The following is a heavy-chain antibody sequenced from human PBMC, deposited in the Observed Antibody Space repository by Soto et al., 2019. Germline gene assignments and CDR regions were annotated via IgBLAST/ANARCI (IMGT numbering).Heavy chain of an antibody. D-gene: IGHD2-21*02. Sequence: QVQLVQSGAEVKKPGASVKVSCKASGYTFTSYGIRWVRQAPGQGLEWMGWISAYNGNTNYAQKLQGRVTMTTDTSTSTAYMELRSLRSDDTAVYYCARDTVKAYCGGDCYSVTGDYWGQGTLVTVSS. CDR1: GYTFTSYG. V-gene: IGHV1-18*01. CDR3: ARDTVKAYCGGDCYSVTGDY. J-gene: IGHJ4*02. CDR2: ISAYNGNT.